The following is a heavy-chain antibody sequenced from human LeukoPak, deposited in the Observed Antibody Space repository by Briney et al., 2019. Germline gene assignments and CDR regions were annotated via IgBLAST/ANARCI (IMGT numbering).Heavy chain of an antibody. D-gene: IGHD6-6*01. CDR2: ISWNSGSI. CDR1: GFTFDDYA. V-gene: IGHV3-9*01. CDR3: AKVGSSSSLGAFDI. Sequence: GGSLRLSCAASGFTFDDYAMHWVRQAPGKGLEWVSGISWNSGSIGYADSVKGRFTISRDNAKNSLYLQMNSLRAEDTALYYCAKVGSSSSLGAFDIWGQGTMVTVSS. J-gene: IGHJ3*02.